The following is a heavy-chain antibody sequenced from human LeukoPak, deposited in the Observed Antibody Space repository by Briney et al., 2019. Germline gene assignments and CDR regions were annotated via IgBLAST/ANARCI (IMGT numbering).Heavy chain of an antibody. CDR3: AKGGYDILTGYYYPNWFDP. D-gene: IGHD3-9*01. CDR2: ISGSGGST. V-gene: IGHV3-23*01. J-gene: IGHJ5*02. Sequence: GGSLRLSCAASGFTFSSYAMSWVRQAPGKGLEWVSAISGSGGSTYYADSVKGRFTISRDNSKNTLYLQMNSLRAEDTAVYYCAKGGYDILTGYYYPNWFDPWGQGTLVTVSS. CDR1: GFTFSSYA.